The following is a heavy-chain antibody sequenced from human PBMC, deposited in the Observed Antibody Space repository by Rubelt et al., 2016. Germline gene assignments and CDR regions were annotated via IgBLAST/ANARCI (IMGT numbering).Heavy chain of an antibody. CDR1: GFTFSSYA. D-gene: IGHD6-19*01. Sequence: EVQLVESGGGLVKPGGSLTLSCAASGFTFSSYAMSWVRQAPGKGLEWVSAISGSGGSTYYADSVTGRFSISRDNSKNTLYLEMNSLRAEDTAVCDCAKDVSTSVAADWFDPWGQGSLVTVSS. V-gene: IGHV3-23*04. CDR3: AKDVSTSVAADWFDP. J-gene: IGHJ5*02. CDR2: ISGSGGST.